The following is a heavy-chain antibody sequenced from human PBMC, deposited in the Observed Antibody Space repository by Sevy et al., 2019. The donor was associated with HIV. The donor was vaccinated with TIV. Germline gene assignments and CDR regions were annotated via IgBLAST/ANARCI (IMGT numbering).Heavy chain of an antibody. D-gene: IGHD3-22*01. J-gene: IGHJ4*02. CDR2: IYYSGST. V-gene: IGHV4-59*01. Sequence: SESLSLTCTVSGGSISSYYWSWIRQPPGKGLEWIGYIYYSGSTNYNPSLKSRVTISVDTSKNQFSLKLSSVTAVDTAVYYCARVSDYDKTFDYWGQGTKVIVSS. CDR3: ARVSDYDKTFDY. CDR1: GGSISSYY.